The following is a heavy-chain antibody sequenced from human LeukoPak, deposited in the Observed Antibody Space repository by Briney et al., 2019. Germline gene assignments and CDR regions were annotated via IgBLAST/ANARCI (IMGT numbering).Heavy chain of an antibody. CDR1: GFTFDDYA. D-gene: IGHD5-24*01. V-gene: IGHV3-9*01. J-gene: IGHJ2*01. CDR3: AKVPDGYPNWYFDL. CDR2: ISWNSGSI. Sequence: PGGSLRLSCAASGFTFDDYAIHWVRQAPGKGLEWVSGISWNSGSIGYADSVKGGFTISRDNAKNSLYLQMDSLRAEDTALYYCAKVPDGYPNWYFDLWGRGTLVTVSS.